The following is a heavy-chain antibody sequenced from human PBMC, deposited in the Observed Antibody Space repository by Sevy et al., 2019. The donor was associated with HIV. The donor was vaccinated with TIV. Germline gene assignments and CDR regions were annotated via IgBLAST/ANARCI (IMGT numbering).Heavy chain of an antibody. V-gene: IGHV4-34*01. CDR2: IDHSGNI. CDR3: ARGAALEH. Sequence: SETLSLTCSVSGGSFSGYSWNWIRQPPGKGLEWIGEIDHSGNIDYNPSLKSRVTISVDTSTNHFSLKVKSVTAADTAVYYCARGAALEHWGQGTLVTVSS. CDR1: GGSFSGYS. D-gene: IGHD6-13*01. J-gene: IGHJ4*02.